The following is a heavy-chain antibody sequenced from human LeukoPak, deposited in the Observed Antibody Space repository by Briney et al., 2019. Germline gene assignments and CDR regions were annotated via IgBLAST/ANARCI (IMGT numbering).Heavy chain of an antibody. CDR1: EFPVSSNY. J-gene: IGHJ4*02. D-gene: IGHD3-9*01. Sequence: AGGSLRLSCAASEFPVSSNYMTWVRQAPGKGLEWVSVIYSGGSTYYADSVKGRFTISRDDSKNTLYLQMNSLRGEDTAVYYCARGTSTAYFQLYFASWGQGTLVTVSS. CDR3: ARGTSTAYFQLYFAS. CDR2: IYSGGST. V-gene: IGHV3-53*01.